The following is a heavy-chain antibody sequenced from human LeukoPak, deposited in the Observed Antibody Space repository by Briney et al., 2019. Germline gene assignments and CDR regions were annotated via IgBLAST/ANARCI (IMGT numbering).Heavy chain of an antibody. D-gene: IGHD4-17*01. Sequence: TLSLTCTVSGGTISSGDYYWSWIRQPPGKGLEWIGYIYYSGSTYYNPSLKSRVTISVDTSKNQFSLKLSSVTAADTAVYYCAKTTVTTSGILFDYWGQGTMVTVSS. CDR2: IYYSGST. CDR1: GGTISSGDYY. V-gene: IGHV4-30-4*08. CDR3: AKTTVTTSGILFDY. J-gene: IGHJ4*02.